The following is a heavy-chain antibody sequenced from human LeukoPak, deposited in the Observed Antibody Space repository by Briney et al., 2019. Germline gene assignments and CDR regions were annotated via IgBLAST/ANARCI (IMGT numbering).Heavy chain of an antibody. CDR3: ARSIGYYYTMDV. CDR2: ISGSGRNV. D-gene: IGHD3-22*01. Sequence: GGSLRLSCIAYGFTLTDYYMSWIRQAPGRGLEWVSDISGSGRNVYYGDSVKGRFTISRDNAKNSLYLQMNNLRAEDTAVYYCARSIGYYYTMDVWGQGTTVTVSS. CDR1: GFTLTDYY. J-gene: IGHJ6*02. V-gene: IGHV3-11*01.